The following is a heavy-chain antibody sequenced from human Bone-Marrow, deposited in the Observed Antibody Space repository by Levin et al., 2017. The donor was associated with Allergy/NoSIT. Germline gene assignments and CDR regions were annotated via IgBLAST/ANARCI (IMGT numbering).Heavy chain of an antibody. CDR3: AKDGGREDRDRGMDV. CDR1: EFTFNDYD. D-gene: IGHD3-10*01. J-gene: IGHJ6*02. CDR2: ISSSSSHL. V-gene: IGHV3-21*05. Sequence: GGSLRLSCAASEFTFNDYDMNWVRQAPGKGLEWLSYISSSSSHLYYADSVRGRFTISRDNAKNSLYLQMNSLRAEDTAVYYCAKDGGREDRDRGMDVWGQGTTVTVSS.